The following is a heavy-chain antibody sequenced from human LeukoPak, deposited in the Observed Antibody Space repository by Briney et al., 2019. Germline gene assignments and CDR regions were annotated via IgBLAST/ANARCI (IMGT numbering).Heavy chain of an antibody. CDR2: ISGSGGST. V-gene: IGHV3-23*01. CDR3: AKYRSGSYLDAFDI. D-gene: IGHD3-16*02. CDR1: GFSFSNYA. J-gene: IGHJ3*02. Sequence: GGSLRLSCAASGFSFSNYAMSWVRQAPGKGLEWVSTISGSGGSTYYADSVKGRFTISRDNPKNTLYLQMNSLRAEDTAVYYCAKYRSGSYLDAFDIWGQGTIVTVSS.